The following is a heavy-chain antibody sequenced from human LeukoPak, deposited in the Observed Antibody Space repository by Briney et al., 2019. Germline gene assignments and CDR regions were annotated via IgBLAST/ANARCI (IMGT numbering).Heavy chain of an antibody. CDR1: GGSISSGDYY. Sequence: PSQTLSLTCTVSGGSISSGDYYWCWIRQPPGKGLEWIGYIYYSGSTYYNPSLKSRVTISVDTSKNQFSLKLSSVTAADTAVYYCARMQVATTLDYWGQGTLVTVSS. J-gene: IGHJ4*02. V-gene: IGHV4-30-4*01. D-gene: IGHD5-12*01. CDR3: ARMQVATTLDY. CDR2: IYYSGST.